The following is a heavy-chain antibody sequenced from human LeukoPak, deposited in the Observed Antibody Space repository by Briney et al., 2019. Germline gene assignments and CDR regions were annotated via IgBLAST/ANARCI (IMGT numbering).Heavy chain of an antibody. CDR1: GYTFTSYG. V-gene: IGHV1-46*01. CDR2: INPSGGST. D-gene: IGHD3-22*01. Sequence: ASVKVSCKASGYTFTSYGISWVRQAPGQGLEWMGIINPSGGSTSYAQKFQGRVTMTRDTSTSTVYMELSSLRSEDTAVYYCARDLGDSSGYYGNYQFDYWGQGTLVTVSS. J-gene: IGHJ4*02. CDR3: ARDLGDSSGYYGNYQFDY.